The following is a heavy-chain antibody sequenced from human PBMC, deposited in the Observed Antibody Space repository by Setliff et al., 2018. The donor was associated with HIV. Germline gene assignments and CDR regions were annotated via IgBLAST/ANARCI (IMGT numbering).Heavy chain of an antibody. Sequence: PSETLSLTCAVSGYSISSGCYWGWIRQPPGKGLEWIGSMYHTGSTYYSPSLNSRFTISVDTSKNQFSLRLNSVTAADTAVYYCVSGWATLLRGILTTGWFEPWGQGTLVTVSS. D-gene: IGHD3-10*01. CDR1: GYSISSGCY. CDR3: VSGWATLLRGILTTGWFEP. CDR2: MYHTGST. V-gene: IGHV4-38-2*01. J-gene: IGHJ5*02.